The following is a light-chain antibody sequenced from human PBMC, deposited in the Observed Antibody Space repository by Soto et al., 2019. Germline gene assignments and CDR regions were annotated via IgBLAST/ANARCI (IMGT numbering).Light chain of an antibody. CDR3: QQYNNWPPYT. J-gene: IGKJ2*01. V-gene: IGKV3-15*01. CDR2: GAS. CDR1: QSVSSN. Sequence: EIVMTQSPATLSVSPGERATLSCRASQSVSSNLAWYQLKPGQAPRLLIYGASTRATGIPARFSGSGSGTEFTLTISSLQSEDFAVYYWQQYNNWPPYTFGQGTKLEIK.